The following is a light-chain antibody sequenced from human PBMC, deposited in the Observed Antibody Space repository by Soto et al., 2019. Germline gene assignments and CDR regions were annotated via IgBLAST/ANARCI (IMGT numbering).Light chain of an antibody. CDR1: SSDVGGYNY. J-gene: IGLJ1*01. CDR2: DVT. CDR3: SSYTSSSTPYV. V-gene: IGLV2-14*01. Sequence: QSVLTQPASVSGSPGQSITISCTGTSSDVGGYNYVSWYQQHPVKAPKLMIYDVTNRPSGVSDRFSGSKSGNTASLTISGLQAEDDAEYYCSSYTSSSTPYVFGTGTKVTVL.